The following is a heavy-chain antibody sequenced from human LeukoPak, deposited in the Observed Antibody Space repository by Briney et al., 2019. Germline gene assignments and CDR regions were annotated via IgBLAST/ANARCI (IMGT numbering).Heavy chain of an antibody. Sequence: SETLSLTCTVSGGSISSSYWSWIRQPPGKGLEWIGYIYYSGSTNYNPSLKSRVTISVDTSKNQFSLKLSSVTAADTAVYYCARDLWFGELSLGYWGQGTLVTVSS. CDR3: ARDLWFGELSLGY. V-gene: IGHV4-59*12. CDR2: IYYSGST. CDR1: GGSISSSY. J-gene: IGHJ4*02. D-gene: IGHD3-10*01.